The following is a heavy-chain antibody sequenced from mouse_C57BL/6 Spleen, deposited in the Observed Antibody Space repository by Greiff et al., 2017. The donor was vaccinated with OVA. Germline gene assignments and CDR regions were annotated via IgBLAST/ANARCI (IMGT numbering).Heavy chain of an antibody. CDR1: GYTFTDYE. CDR3: TYYDYGGWFAY. V-gene: IGHV1-15*01. D-gene: IGHD2-4*01. Sequence: QVQLQQSGAELVRPGASVTLSCKASGYTFTDYEMHWVKQTPVHGLEWIGAIDPETGGTAYNQKFKGKAILTADKSSSTAYMELRSLTSEDSAVYYCTYYDYGGWFAYWGQGTLVTVSA. CDR2: IDPETGGT. J-gene: IGHJ3*01.